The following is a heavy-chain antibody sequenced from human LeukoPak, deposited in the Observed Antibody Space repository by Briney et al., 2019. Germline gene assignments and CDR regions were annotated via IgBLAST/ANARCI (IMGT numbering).Heavy chain of an antibody. CDR3: ARRLLRVFPVVVPDYGMDV. V-gene: IGHV5-51*01. D-gene: IGHD2-2*01. J-gene: IGHJ6*02. Sequence: LGESLKISCKGSGYSFTSYWIGWVRQMPGKGLEWMGIIYPGDSDTRYSPSFQGQVTISADKSISTAYLQWSSLKASDTAMYYCARRLLRVFPVVVPDYGMDVWGQGTTVTVSS. CDR1: GYSFTSYW. CDR2: IYPGDSDT.